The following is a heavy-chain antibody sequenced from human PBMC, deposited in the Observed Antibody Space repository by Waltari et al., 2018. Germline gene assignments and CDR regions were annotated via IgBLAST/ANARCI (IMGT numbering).Heavy chain of an antibody. J-gene: IGHJ4*02. CDR3: AKDRPGSSSWYGVVDY. CDR2: ISYDGSNK. D-gene: IGHD6-13*01. V-gene: IGHV3-30*18. Sequence: QVQLVESGGGVVQPGRSLRLSCAASGFTFSSYGMHWVRQAPGKGLEWVAVISYDGSNKYYADSVKGRFTISRDNSKNPLYLQMNSLRAEDTAVYYCAKDRPGSSSWYGVVDYWGQGTLVTVSS. CDR1: GFTFSSYG.